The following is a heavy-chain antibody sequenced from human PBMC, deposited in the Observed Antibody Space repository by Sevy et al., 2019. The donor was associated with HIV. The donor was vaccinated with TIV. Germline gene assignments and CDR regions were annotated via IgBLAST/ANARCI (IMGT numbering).Heavy chain of an antibody. D-gene: IGHD3-16*01. Sequence: GGSLRLSCVTSGLTFGLYWMSWVRQAPGKGLEWVANINTDGRGKYYVDSVTGRFTLSRDNAKNSLYLQMNSLRAEDTAVYYCASSLSKHLGTFDIWGRGTMVTVSS. CDR1: GLTFGLYW. J-gene: IGHJ3*02. CDR2: INTDGRGK. CDR3: ASSLSKHLGTFDI. V-gene: IGHV3-7*01.